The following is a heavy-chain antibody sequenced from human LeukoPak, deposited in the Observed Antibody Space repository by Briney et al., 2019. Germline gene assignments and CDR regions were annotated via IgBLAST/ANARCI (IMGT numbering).Heavy chain of an antibody. CDR2: IYSGGST. D-gene: IGHD3-10*01. CDR1: GFTVSSNY. CDR3: ARDFQIRGVMVFDY. V-gene: IGHV3-53*01. Sequence: GGSLRLSCAASGFTVSSNYMSWVRQAPGKGLEWVSVIYSGGSTYYADSVKGRFTISRDNSKNSLYLQMNSLRAEDTAVYYCARDFQIRGVMVFDYWGQGSLVTVSS. J-gene: IGHJ4*02.